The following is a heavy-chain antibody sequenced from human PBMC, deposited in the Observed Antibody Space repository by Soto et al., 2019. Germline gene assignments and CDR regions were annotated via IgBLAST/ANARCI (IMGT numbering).Heavy chain of an antibody. D-gene: IGHD6-19*01. CDR2: IKEDGSEK. V-gene: IGHV3-7*03. J-gene: IGHJ4*02. CDR1: GFTFSNYW. CDR3: VRFSILVSGRGRGSVFDS. Sequence: EVQLVESGGGLVQPGGSLRLSCAASGFTFSNYWMSWVRQVPGKGLAWVSNIKEDGSEKYYVDSVKGRFTISRDNAKNSEHLQMNSRRDEDTAVYYCVRFSILVSGRGRGSVFDSLGQGTPVTVSS.